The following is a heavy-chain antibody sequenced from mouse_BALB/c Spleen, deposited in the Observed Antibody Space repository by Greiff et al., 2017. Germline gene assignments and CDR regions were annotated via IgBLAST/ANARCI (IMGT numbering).Heavy chain of an antibody. J-gene: IGHJ4*01. Sequence: EVQLQESGPGLVKPSQSLSLTCTVTGYSITSDYAWNWIRQFPGNTLEWMGYISYSGSTSYNPSLKSRISITRDTSKNQFFLQLNSVTTEDTATYYCARGGDGNYERGAMDYWGQGTSVTVSS. CDR2: ISYSGST. CDR1: GYSITSDYA. CDR3: ARGGDGNYERGAMDY. V-gene: IGHV3-2*02. D-gene: IGHD2-1*01.